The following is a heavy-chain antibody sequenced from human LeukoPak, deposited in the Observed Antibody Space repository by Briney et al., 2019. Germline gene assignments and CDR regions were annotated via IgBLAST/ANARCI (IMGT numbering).Heavy chain of an antibody. CDR3: ARGDWGYNWKYPRRDDAFDI. CDR1: GGSFSGYY. J-gene: IGHJ3*02. V-gene: IGHV4-34*01. CDR2: INRSGST. Sequence: SETLSLTCAVYGGSFSGYYWGWIRQPPGKGLEWIWEINRSGSTNYYPSIKSRVAISVDTSKNQFSLKLSSVTAADTAVYYCARGDWGYNWKYPRRDDAFDIWGQGTMVTVSS. D-gene: IGHD1-7*01.